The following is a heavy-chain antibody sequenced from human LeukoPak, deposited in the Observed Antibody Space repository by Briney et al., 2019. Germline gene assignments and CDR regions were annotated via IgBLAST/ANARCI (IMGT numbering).Heavy chain of an antibody. D-gene: IGHD1-26*01. J-gene: IGHJ5*02. CDR3: ARQPVKDWGTKWELLQWFDP. Sequence: SETLSLTCTVSGGSISSSSYYWGWIRQPPGKGLEWIGSIYYSGSTYYNPSLKSRVTISVDTSKNQFSLKLSSVTAADTAVYYCARQPVKDWGTKWELLQWFDPWGQGTLVTVSP. CDR2: IYYSGST. CDR1: GGSISSSSYY. V-gene: IGHV4-39*01.